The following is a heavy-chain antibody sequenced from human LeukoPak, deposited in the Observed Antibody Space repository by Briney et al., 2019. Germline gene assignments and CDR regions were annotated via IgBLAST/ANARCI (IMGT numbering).Heavy chain of an antibody. V-gene: IGHV3-23*01. CDR3: AKVEFTSDAFDI. CDR2: ISGSDGST. CDR1: GFTFNNYA. Sequence: PGGSLRLSCAASGFTFNNYAMNWVRQAPGKGLEWVSAISGSDGSTYYADSVKGRFTISRDNSKNTLYLQMNSLRAEDTAVYYCAKVEFTSDAFDIWGQGTMVTVSS. J-gene: IGHJ3*02.